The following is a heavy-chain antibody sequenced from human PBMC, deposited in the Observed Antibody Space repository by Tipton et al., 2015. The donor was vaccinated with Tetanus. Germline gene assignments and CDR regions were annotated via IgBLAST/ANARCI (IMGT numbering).Heavy chain of an antibody. J-gene: IGHJ4*02. Sequence: SGPEVKKPGASVKVSCKASGYTFTSYDINWVRQATGQGLGWMGWMNPNSGNTGYAQKFQGRVTMTRNTSISTAYMELSSLRSEDTAVYYCARRVYDSEETRIDYWGQGTLVTVSS. CDR3: ARRVYDSEETRIDY. CDR1: GYTFTSYD. V-gene: IGHV1-8*01. D-gene: IGHD3-22*01. CDR2: MNPNSGNT.